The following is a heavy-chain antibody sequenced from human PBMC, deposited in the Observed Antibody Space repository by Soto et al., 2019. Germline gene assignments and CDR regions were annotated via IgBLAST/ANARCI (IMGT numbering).Heavy chain of an antibody. CDR1: GDSISSRNW. D-gene: IGHD3-10*01. CDR3: ARFFLRGHWYFFF. V-gene: IGHV4-4*02. Sequence: PSETLSLTCAVSGDSISSRNWWSWVRQPPGKGLEWIGEIYHSGSTNYNPSLKSRVTISVDKSKNQFSLRLTSVTAAATAVYYCARFFLRGHWYFFFGGRAPLVTVPS. CDR2: IYHSGST. J-gene: IGHJ2*01.